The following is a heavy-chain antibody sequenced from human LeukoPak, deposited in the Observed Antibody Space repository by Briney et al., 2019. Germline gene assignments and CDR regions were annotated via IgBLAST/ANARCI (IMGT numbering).Heavy chain of an antibody. CDR3: ARHSSVAGTSGCFDS. D-gene: IGHD6-19*01. V-gene: IGHV5-51*01. CDR2: IYPVDSKT. Sequence: GESLKISCQASGYTFTTYWIGWVRQMPGKGLEWMGIIYPVDSKTRYSPSFQGQVTISADKSISTAYLQWSSLSDTDTAMYYWARHSSVAGTSGCFDSWGQGTLVTVSS. CDR1: GYTFTTYW. J-gene: IGHJ5*01.